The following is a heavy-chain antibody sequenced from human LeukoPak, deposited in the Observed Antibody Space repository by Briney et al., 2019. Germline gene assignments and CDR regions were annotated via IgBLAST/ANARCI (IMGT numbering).Heavy chain of an antibody. J-gene: IGHJ4*02. CDR1: GGSFSGYY. CDR3: ASVGATTFDY. CDR2: INHSGST. D-gene: IGHD1-26*01. V-gene: IGHV4-34*01. Sequence: SETLSLTCAVYGGSFSGYYWSWIRQPPGKGLEWIGEINHSGSTNYNPSLKSRVTISVDTSKNQFSLKLSPVTAADTAVYYCASVGATTFDYWGQGTLVTVSS.